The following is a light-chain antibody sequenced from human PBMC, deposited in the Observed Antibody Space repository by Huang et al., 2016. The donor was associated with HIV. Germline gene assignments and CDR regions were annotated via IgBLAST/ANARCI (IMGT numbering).Light chain of an antibody. CDR3: QQTYNTPWT. V-gene: IGKV1-39*01. J-gene: IGKJ1*01. CDR2: SSS. CDR1: QTITNY. Sequence: DIQMTQSPSSLSASVGDRVTITCRARQTSQTITNYLNWYRQKPGRAPQLLIYSSSSLQSGVPSRFSGSASGTEFTLTISSLLPEDSATYFCQQTYNTPWTFGQGTKLEI.